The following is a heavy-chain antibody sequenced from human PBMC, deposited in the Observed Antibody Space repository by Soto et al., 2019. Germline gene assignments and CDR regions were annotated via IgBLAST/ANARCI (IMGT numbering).Heavy chain of an antibody. V-gene: IGHV3-30*03. D-gene: IGHD3-22*01. Sequence: QVQLVESGGGVVQPGRSLRLSCAASGFTFSIYGMHWVRQAPGKGLEWVAVISYDGSNKYYADSVKGRFTISRDNSKSTLYLQMNSLRDDDTAVYYCAQPADSSGYLLVYWGQGTLVTVSS. CDR3: AQPADSSGYLLVY. J-gene: IGHJ4*02. CDR2: ISYDGSNK. CDR1: GFTFSIYG.